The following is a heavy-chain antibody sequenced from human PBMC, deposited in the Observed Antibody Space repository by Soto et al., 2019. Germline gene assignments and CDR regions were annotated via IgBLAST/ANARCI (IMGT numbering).Heavy chain of an antibody. CDR3: AREGEYCSGGSCYSSGMDV. J-gene: IGHJ6*02. V-gene: IGHV4-31*03. CDR1: GGSISSGGYY. Sequence: SETLSLTCTVSGGSISSGGYYWSWIRQHPGKGLEWIGYIYYSGSTYYNPSLKSRVTISVDTSKNQFSLKLSSVTAADTAVYYCAREGEYCSGGSCYSSGMDVWGQGTTVTVS. CDR2: IYYSGST. D-gene: IGHD2-15*01.